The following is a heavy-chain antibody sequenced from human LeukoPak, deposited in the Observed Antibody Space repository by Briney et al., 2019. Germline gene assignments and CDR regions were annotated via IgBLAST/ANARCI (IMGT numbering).Heavy chain of an antibody. CDR3: ASGPRLLVVAAPFFDY. CDR1: GGSLSSYY. Sequence: SETLSLTCTVSGGSLSSYYWSWIRQPAGKGLEWIGRIYTSGSTNYNPSLKSRVTMSVDTSKNQFSLKLSSVTAADTAVYYCASGPRLLVVAAPFFDYWGQGTLVTVSS. D-gene: IGHD2-15*01. J-gene: IGHJ4*02. V-gene: IGHV4-4*07. CDR2: IYTSGST.